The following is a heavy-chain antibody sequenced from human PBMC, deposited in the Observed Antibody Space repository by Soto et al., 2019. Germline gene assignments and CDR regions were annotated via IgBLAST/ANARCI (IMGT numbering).Heavy chain of an antibody. V-gene: IGHV1-18*01. CDR1: GYTFTSYG. CDR3: ARGKDYYGWGRFYSYYYGMDV. CDR2: ISAYNGNT. D-gene: IGHD3-10*01. J-gene: IGHJ6*02. Sequence: ASVKVSCKASGYTFTSYGISWVRQAPGQGLEWMGWISAYNGNTNYAQKLQGRVTMTTDTSTSTAYMELRSLRSDDTAVYYCARGKDYYGWGRFYSYYYGMDVWGQRPTVTVS.